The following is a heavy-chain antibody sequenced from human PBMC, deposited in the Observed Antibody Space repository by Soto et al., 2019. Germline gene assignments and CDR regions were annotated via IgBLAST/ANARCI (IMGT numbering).Heavy chain of an antibody. CDR3: ATLTKYDILTGFYPC. V-gene: IGHV3-66*01. J-gene: IGHJ4*02. Sequence: GGSLRLSCAASGFTVNINYMSWVCQAQGKGLEGVSVIYSDGSTYYADSVKGRFIISRDNSNNTLYFQMNSLRAEDTAVYYCATLTKYDILTGFYPCWGQGTLVTVSS. D-gene: IGHD3-9*01. CDR2: IYSDGST. CDR1: GFTVNINY.